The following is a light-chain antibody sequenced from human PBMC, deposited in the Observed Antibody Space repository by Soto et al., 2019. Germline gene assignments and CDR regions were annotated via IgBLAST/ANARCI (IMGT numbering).Light chain of an antibody. CDR3: QQYNNWPPIT. V-gene: IGKV3-15*01. Sequence: DIVLTQSPGSLSFPPGERATLSCRSSQSVSSSFLDWYQQKPGQAPRLLIYGASTRATGIPARFSGSGSGTEFTLTISSLQSEDFAVYYCQQYNNWPPITFGQGTRLEIK. CDR2: GAS. CDR1: QSVSSS. J-gene: IGKJ5*01.